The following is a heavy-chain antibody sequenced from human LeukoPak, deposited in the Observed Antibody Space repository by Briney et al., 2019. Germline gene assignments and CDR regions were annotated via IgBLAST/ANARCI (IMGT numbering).Heavy chain of an antibody. Sequence: GSLRLSCAASGFTFSSYWMNGVRQAPGKGLEWVANIKQDGSEKHYVDSVKGRFTISRDNAKNSVYLQMNSLRAEDTAVYYCAGAGHDFWSAYHFDYWGQGTLVTVSS. J-gene: IGHJ4*02. CDR2: IKQDGSEK. CDR3: AGAGHDFWSAYHFDY. V-gene: IGHV3-7*01. CDR1: GFTFSSYW. D-gene: IGHD3-3*01.